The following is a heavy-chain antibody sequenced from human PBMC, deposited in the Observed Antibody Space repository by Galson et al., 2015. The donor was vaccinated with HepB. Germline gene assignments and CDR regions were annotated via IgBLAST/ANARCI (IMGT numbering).Heavy chain of an antibody. J-gene: IGHJ4*02. CDR2: ISSSSSYT. D-gene: IGHD1-26*01. CDR3: ARGGAYSGSYSDY. CDR1: GFTFSDYY. Sequence: SLRLSCAASGFTFSDYYMSWIRQAPGKGLEWVSYISSSSSYTNYADSVKGRFTISRDNAKNSLYLQMNSLRAEDTAVYYCARGGAYSGSYSDYWGQGTLVTVSS. V-gene: IGHV3-11*06.